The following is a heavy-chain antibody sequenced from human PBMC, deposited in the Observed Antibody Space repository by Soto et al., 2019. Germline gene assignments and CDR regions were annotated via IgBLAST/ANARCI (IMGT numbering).Heavy chain of an antibody. D-gene: IGHD1-1*01. CDR2: IDPSDSYT. V-gene: IGHV5-10-1*01. Sequence: PGESLKISCKTSGYNFSAFWIHWVRQMPGKGLEWLGKIDPSDSYTNYSPSFEGHITISTDNSITTAYLQWSSLRASDTALYFCARVYKNWFDSWAQGTMVT. CDR3: ARVYKNWFDS. J-gene: IGHJ5*01. CDR1: GYNFSAFW.